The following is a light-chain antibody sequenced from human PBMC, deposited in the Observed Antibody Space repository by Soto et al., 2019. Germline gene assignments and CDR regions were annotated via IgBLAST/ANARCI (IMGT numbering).Light chain of an antibody. J-gene: IGLJ1*01. Sequence: SALTQPRSVSGSPGQSVTISCTGTSSDVGGYNYVSWYQQHPGKAPKLMIYDLDERPSGVPDRFSGSKSGNTASLTISGLQAEDEAEYYCSSYAAHYAYVFGNGTKVTVL. V-gene: IGLV2-11*01. CDR3: SSYAAHYAYV. CDR1: SSDVGGYNY. CDR2: DLD.